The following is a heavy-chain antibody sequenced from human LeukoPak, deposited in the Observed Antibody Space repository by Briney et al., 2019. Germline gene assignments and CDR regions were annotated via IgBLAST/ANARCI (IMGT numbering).Heavy chain of an antibody. CDR3: ARGSRGYVDFDI. Sequence: SETLSLTCTVSGGSISSYYWSWIRQPAGKGLEWIGRIYTSGSTNYNPSLKSRVTISVDTSKNQYSLKLSSVTAADTAVYYCARGSRGYVDFDIWGQGTMVTVSS. V-gene: IGHV4-4*07. J-gene: IGHJ3*02. CDR2: IYTSGST. D-gene: IGHD3-22*01. CDR1: GGSISSYY.